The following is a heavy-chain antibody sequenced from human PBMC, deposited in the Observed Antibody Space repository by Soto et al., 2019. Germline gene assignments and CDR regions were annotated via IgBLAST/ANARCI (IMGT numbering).Heavy chain of an antibody. CDR3: SRDAPKWLVAAFEI. CDR1: GYTFVSYG. Sequence: QVQLVQSGAEVKEPGASVKVSCKASGYTFVSYGISWVRQAPGQGLEWMGWISPYNGNTNYAQKFQGRVTMTTDTSTSTVYMALRSLSSDDTAVYYCSRDAPKWLVAAFEIWGQGTMVTVSS. J-gene: IGHJ3*02. D-gene: IGHD5-12*01. V-gene: IGHV1-18*01. CDR2: ISPYNGNT.